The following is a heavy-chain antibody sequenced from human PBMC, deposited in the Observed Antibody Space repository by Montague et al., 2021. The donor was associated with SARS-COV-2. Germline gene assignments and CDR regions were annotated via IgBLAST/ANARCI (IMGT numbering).Heavy chain of an antibody. CDR3: ARVQFSGDDYYYYGMDV. CDR2: ISSSSSTI. D-gene: IGHD3-16*01. J-gene: IGHJ6*02. CDR1: GFTFSSYN. Sequence: SLRLSCAASGFTFSSYNMNWVRQAPGKGLEWVSSISSSSSTIYYADSVKGRFTISRDNAKNSLNLQMNSPRDEDTAVYYCARVQFSGDDYYYYGMDVWGQGTTVTVSS. V-gene: IGHV3-48*02.